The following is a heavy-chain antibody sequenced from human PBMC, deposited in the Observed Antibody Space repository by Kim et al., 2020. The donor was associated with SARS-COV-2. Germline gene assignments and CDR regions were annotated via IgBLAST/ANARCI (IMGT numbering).Heavy chain of an antibody. CDR3: ARRQFTSGWYYFDS. CDR1: GFTFNSHW. D-gene: IGHD6-19*01. J-gene: IGHJ4*02. Sequence: GGSLRLSCAASGFTFNSHWMHWVRQAPGKGLVWVSRINSDGSTTSYADSVKGRFTISRDNAKNTLYLQMNSLRAEDTAVYYCARRQFTSGWYYFDSWGQGTLVTASS. V-gene: IGHV3-74*01. CDR2: INSDGSTT.